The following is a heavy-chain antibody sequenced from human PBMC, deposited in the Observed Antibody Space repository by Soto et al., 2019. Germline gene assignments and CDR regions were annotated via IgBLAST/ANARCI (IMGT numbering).Heavy chain of an antibody. Sequence: GESVKISCKGSGYSFTSDWIGWVRQMPGKGLEWMGIIYPGDSDTRYSPSFQGQVTISADKSISTAYLQWSSLKASDTAMYYCARRGGSNYVKKYYYYGMDVWGQGTTVTVSS. D-gene: IGHD4-4*01. J-gene: IGHJ6*02. CDR2: IYPGDSDT. CDR1: GYSFTSDW. CDR3: ARRGGSNYVKKYYYYGMDV. V-gene: IGHV5-51*01.